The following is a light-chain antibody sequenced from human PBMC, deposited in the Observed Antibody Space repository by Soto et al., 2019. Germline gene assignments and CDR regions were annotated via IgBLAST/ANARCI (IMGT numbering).Light chain of an antibody. V-gene: IGKV3-11*01. Sequence: EIVLTQSPAXXSLSPGERATLSCRATQSVRSSLAWYLQQPGQAPRLLIYDASKRATGIPARFSGSGSGTDFTLTISSLEPKDFAVYYCQQRSNWPGTFGQGTKVEIK. J-gene: IGKJ1*01. CDR2: DAS. CDR3: QQRSNWPGT. CDR1: QSVRSS.